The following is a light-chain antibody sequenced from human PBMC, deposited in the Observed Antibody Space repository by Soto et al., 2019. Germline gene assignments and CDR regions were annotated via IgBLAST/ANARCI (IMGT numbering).Light chain of an antibody. CDR1: QSVLYSSNNKNY. Sequence: DIVMTQSPDSLAVSLGERATVNCKSSQSVLYSSNNKNYLAWYQQKPGQPPKLLIYWASTRESGVPDRFSGRGSGTDFTLTISSLQAEDVAVYYCQQYYSPPLTCGGGTKVEIK. CDR2: WAS. J-gene: IGKJ4*01. CDR3: QQYYSPPLT. V-gene: IGKV4-1*01.